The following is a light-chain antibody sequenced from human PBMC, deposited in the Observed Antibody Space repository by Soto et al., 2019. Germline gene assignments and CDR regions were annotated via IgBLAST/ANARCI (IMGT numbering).Light chain of an antibody. Sequence: EVVLTQSPDTLSLFPGERATLSCRASQRVSSTYFAWYRQKPGQPPSLLIYGASNRATGVPDRFSGSGSGTDFNLTISRLEPEDFAVYYCQQYGSSPPGFTFGPGTTVEIK. CDR2: GAS. V-gene: IGKV3-20*01. CDR1: QRVSSTY. J-gene: IGKJ3*01. CDR3: QQYGSSPPGFT.